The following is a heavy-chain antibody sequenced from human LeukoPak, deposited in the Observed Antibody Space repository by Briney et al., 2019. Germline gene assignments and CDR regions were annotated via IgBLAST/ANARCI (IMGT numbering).Heavy chain of an antibody. V-gene: IGHV4-39*01. D-gene: IGHD6-19*01. CDR1: GGSISSSSYY. Sequence: SETLSLTCTVSGGSISSSSYYWGWIRQPPGKGLEWIGSIYYSGSTYYNPSLKSRVTISVDTSKNQFSLKLSSVTAADTAVYYCARLDSSGWNPLGYWGQGTLVTVSS. CDR2: IYYSGST. CDR3: ARLDSSGWNPLGY. J-gene: IGHJ4*02.